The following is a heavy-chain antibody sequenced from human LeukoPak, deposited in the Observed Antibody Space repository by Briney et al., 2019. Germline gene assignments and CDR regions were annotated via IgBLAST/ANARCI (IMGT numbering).Heavy chain of an antibody. CDR1: GGSMSTYY. V-gene: IGHV4-59*08. Sequence: SETLSLTCTVSGGSMSTYYWSWIRQPPGKGLEWIGYIYDNGYTHYNPSLKSRVSISLDTSKSQFSLNLSSVTAADTAVYYCARRAFGGVIAANWFDPWGQGTLVSVSS. CDR3: ARRAFGGVIAANWFDP. CDR2: IYDNGYT. D-gene: IGHD3-16*02. J-gene: IGHJ5*02.